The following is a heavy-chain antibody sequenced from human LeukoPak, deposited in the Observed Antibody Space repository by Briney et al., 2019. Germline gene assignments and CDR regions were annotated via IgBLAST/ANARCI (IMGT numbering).Heavy chain of an antibody. J-gene: IGHJ4*02. CDR1: GGSISSYY. D-gene: IGHD5-24*01. CDR2: IYYSGST. V-gene: IGHV4-59*01. CDR3: AREGYNEASSYFDY. Sequence: PSETLSLTCTASGGSISSYYWSWIRQPPGKGLEWIGYIYYSGSTNYNPSLKSRVTISVDTSKNQFSLKLSSVTAADTAVYYCAREGYNEASSYFDYWGQGTLVTVSS.